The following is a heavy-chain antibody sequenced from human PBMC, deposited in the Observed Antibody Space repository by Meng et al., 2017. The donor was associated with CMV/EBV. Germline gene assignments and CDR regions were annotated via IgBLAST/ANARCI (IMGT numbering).Heavy chain of an antibody. V-gene: IGHV4-38-2*02. CDR1: GYSISSGYY. CDR2: IYYSGST. D-gene: IGHD3-3*01. CDR3: AGSSLRFLELDYYYYGMDV. Sequence: GSLRLSCTVSGYSISSGYYWGWIRQPPGKGLEWIGTIYYSGSTNYNPSLKSRVTISVDTSKNQFSLKLSSVTAADTAVYYCAGSSLRFLELDYYYYGMDVWGQGTTVTVSS. J-gene: IGHJ6*02.